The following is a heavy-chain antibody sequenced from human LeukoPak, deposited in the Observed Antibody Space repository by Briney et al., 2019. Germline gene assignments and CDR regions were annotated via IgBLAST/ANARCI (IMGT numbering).Heavy chain of an antibody. J-gene: IGHJ5*02. CDR3: ARQQRYYYGSGPKLLSWFDP. CDR2: IYYSGST. D-gene: IGHD3-10*01. Sequence: SETLSLTCPVSGGTIGSINYYWARIRQPPGKGLEWIGTIYYSGSTYYNPSLKSRVTLSTGTSETQFSLKLTSVTAADTAVYYCARQQRYYYGSGPKLLSWFDPWGQGTLVTVSS. V-gene: IGHV4-39*01. CDR1: GGTIGSINYY.